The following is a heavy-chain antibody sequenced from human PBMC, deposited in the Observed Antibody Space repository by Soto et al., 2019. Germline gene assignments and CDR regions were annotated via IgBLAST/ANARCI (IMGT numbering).Heavy chain of an antibody. CDR3: SSGLNIKDKIAVAGSCYFDY. J-gene: IGHJ4*02. V-gene: IGHV3-13*01. D-gene: IGHD6-19*01. CDR1: GFTFSSYD. Sequence: GGSLRLSCAASGFTFSSYDMHWVRQATGKGLEWVSAIGTAGDTYYPGSVKGRFTISRENAKNSLYLQMNSLRAGDTAVYYCSSGLNIKDKIAVAGSCYFDYWGQGTLVTVSS. CDR2: IGTAGDT.